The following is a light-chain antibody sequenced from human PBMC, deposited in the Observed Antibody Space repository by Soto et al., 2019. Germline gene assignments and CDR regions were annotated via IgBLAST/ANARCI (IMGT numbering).Light chain of an antibody. Sequence: EFVLVQTPCALSVSPGGGFPVSWMDSQSIGNTLAWYQHKPGQTPRLLIYDTSTRATGVPARFSGSRSGTEFTFTISSLQAEDIAAYYCQQYHSPPLTFGGGTKVDIK. CDR1: QSIGNT. V-gene: IGKV3-15*01. J-gene: IGKJ4*01. CDR2: DTS. CDR3: QQYHSPPLT.